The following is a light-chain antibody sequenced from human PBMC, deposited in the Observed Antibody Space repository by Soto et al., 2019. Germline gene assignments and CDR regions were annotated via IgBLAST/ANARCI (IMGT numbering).Light chain of an antibody. J-gene: IGLJ2*01. V-gene: IGLV2-14*01. CDR1: SSDVGGYNY. Sequence: QPVLTQPASVSGSPGQSITISCTGTSSDVGGYNYVSWYQHHPGKAPKLMIYEATNRPSGVSNRFSGSKSGNTASLTISGLQAEDEAAYYCTSYASSSTSVVFGGGTKLTVL. CDR2: EAT. CDR3: TSYASSSTSVV.